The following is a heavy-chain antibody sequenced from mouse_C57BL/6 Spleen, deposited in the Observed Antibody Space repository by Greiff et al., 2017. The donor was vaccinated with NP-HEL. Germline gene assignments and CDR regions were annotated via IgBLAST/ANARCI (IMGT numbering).Heavy chain of an antibody. CDR1: GYTFTDYY. Sequence: QVQLQQSGAELVKPGASVKIPCKAPGYTFTDYYINWVKQRPGQGFEWIGKIGPGSGSTYYNEKFMGKATLTADKSSSTACMQLGSLTSEDSAVYFCARGQIYDGYYWFAYWGQGTLVTVSA. D-gene: IGHD2-3*01. J-gene: IGHJ3*01. CDR3: ARGQIYDGYYWFAY. CDR2: IGPGSGST. V-gene: IGHV1-77*01.